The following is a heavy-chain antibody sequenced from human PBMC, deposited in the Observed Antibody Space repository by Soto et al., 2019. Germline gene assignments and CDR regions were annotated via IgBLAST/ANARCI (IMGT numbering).Heavy chain of an antibody. J-gene: IGHJ5*02. CDR3: ARDGPPYSPTSWGFGP. V-gene: IGHV3-7*01. D-gene: IGHD6-13*01. Sequence: EVQLVESGGGLVQPGGSLRLSCAASGFTFSSYWMSWVRQTPGKGLEWVANIKQDGSEKHYVDPVKGRFTISRDNAKNAQHLQMKSLRVEETAVYYCARDGPPYSPTSWGFGPWGQGTLVTVSS. CDR1: GFTFSSYW. CDR2: IKQDGSEK.